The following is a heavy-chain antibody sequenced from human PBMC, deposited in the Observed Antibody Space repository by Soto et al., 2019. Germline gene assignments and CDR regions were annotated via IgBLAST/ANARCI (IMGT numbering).Heavy chain of an antibody. CDR3: ARGELLRYYYGIDV. Sequence: QVQLQESGPGLVKPSQTLSLTCTVSGGSISSGGYYWSWIRQHPGKGLEWIGYIYYSGSTYYNPSLNSRVTISVDTSKNQCSLKLSSVTAADTAVYYCARGELLRYYYGIDVWGQGTTVTVSS. CDR1: GGSISSGGYY. CDR2: IYYSGST. J-gene: IGHJ6*02. V-gene: IGHV4-31*03. D-gene: IGHD1-26*01.